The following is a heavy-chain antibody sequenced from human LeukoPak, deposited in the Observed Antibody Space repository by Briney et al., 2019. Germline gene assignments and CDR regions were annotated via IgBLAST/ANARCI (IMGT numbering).Heavy chain of an antibody. CDR3: ARSISGWDPIDY. CDR1: GGSISSYY. Sequence: SETLTLTCTVSGGSISSYYWSWIRQPPGKGLEWIGYIYYSGSTNYNPSLESRVAISVDTSKNQFLLKLSSVAAADTAVYYCARSISGWDPIDYWGQGTLVTVSS. D-gene: IGHD6-19*01. V-gene: IGHV4-59*01. J-gene: IGHJ4*02. CDR2: IYYSGST.